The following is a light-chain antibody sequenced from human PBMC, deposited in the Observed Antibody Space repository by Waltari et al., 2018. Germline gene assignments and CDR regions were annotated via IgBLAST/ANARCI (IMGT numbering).Light chain of an antibody. CDR1: QSLLHSNGYNY. CDR3: MEALQSVT. CDR2: LGS. V-gene: IGKV2-28*01. Sequence: DIVMTQSPLSLPVTPGEPASISCSPSQSLLHSNGYNYVDWYRQKPGQSPQILIYLGSNRASGVPDRFSGSGAGTDFTLKISRVEAEDAGVYYCMEALQSVTFGQGTRLEIK. J-gene: IGKJ5*01.